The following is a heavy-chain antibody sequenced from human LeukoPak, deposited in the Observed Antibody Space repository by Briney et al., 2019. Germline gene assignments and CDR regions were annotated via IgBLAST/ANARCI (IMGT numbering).Heavy chain of an antibody. V-gene: IGHV4-39*07. CDR2: IYYSGST. CDR1: GGSISSSSYY. J-gene: IGHJ4*02. CDR3: ARGLMATINYFDY. Sequence: PSETLSLTCTVSGGSISSSSYYWGWIRQPPGKGLEWIGSIYYSGSTYYNPSLKSRVTISVDTSKNQFSLKLSSVTAADTAVYYCARGLMATINYFDYWGQGTLVTVSS. D-gene: IGHD5-24*01.